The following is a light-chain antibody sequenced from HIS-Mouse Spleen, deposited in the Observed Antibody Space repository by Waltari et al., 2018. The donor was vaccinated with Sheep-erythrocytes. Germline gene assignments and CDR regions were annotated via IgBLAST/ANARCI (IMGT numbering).Light chain of an antibody. J-gene: IGKJ3*01. V-gene: IGKV3-20*01. CDR2: GAS. CDR1: QSVSSSY. Sequence: EIVLTQSPGTLSLPPGERATLSCRASQSVSSSYVAWYQQKPGQAPRLLIYGASSRATGIPDRFSGSGSGTDFTLTISRLEPEDFAVYYCQQYGSSPFTFGPGTKVEIK. CDR3: QQYGSSPFT.